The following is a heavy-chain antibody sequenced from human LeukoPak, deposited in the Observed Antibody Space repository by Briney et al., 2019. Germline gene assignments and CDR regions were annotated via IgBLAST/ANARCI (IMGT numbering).Heavy chain of an antibody. Sequence: SETLSLTCTVSGGSVSSGTYYWSWIRQPPGKGLELIGYIYYTGSTNYNPSLKSRLTISVDTSKNQFSLKLSSVTAADTAVYYCARRGGSGRSFDYWGQGTLVTVSS. CDR3: ARRGGSGRSFDY. CDR2: IYYTGST. V-gene: IGHV4-61*01. CDR1: GGSVSSGTYY. D-gene: IGHD3-10*01. J-gene: IGHJ4*02.